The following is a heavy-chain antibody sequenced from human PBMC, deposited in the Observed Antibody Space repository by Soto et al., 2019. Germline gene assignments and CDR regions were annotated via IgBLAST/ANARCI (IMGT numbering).Heavy chain of an antibody. Sequence: QVQLVESGGGVVQPGRSLRLSCAASGFTFSSYGMHWVRQAPGKGLEWVAVIWYDGSNKYYADSVKGRFTISRDNSKNTLYLQMNSLRAEDTAVYYCARLRSGYPIVASNYFDYWGQGTLVTVSS. D-gene: IGHD3-22*01. CDR2: IWYDGSNK. V-gene: IGHV3-33*01. J-gene: IGHJ4*02. CDR1: GFTFSSYG. CDR3: ARLRSGYPIVASNYFDY.